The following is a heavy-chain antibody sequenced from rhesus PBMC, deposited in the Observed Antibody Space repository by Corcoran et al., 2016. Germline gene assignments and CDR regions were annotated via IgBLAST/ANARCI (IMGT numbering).Heavy chain of an antibody. D-gene: IGHD3-3*01. J-gene: IGHJ4*01. CDR2: ITYSGST. CDR3: ARVAFLEWLLRLSYYFDY. V-gene: IGHV4-122*02. Sequence: QVQLQESGPGLVQPSEPLSLTFAVSVGSFSSGSSYWRSIRPPPGKGLEWIGYITYSGSTSYNPSLKSRVTISRDTSKNQFSLKLSSVTAADTAVYYCARVAFLEWLLRLSYYFDYWGQGVLVTVSS. CDR1: VGSFSSGSSY.